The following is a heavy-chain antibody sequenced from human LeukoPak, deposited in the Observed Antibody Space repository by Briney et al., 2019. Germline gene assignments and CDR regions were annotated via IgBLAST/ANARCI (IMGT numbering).Heavy chain of an antibody. CDR3: AKDRSGYGDYYFQH. Sequence: GGSLRLSCAASGFTFSSYAMSWVRQAPGKGLEWVSAISGSGGSTYYADSVKGRFTISRDNSENTLYLQMNSLRDEDTAVYYCAKDRSGYGDYYFQHWGQGTLVTVSS. J-gene: IGHJ1*01. V-gene: IGHV3-23*01. CDR1: GFTFSSYA. CDR2: ISGSGGST. D-gene: IGHD4-17*01.